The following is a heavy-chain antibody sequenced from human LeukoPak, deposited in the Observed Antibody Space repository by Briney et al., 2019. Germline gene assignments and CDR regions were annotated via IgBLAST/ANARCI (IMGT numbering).Heavy chain of an antibody. D-gene: IGHD3-3*01. CDR1: GGSISSGDYY. J-gene: IGHJ4*02. CDR3: ARGQAYYDFWSGHSSPDY. V-gene: IGHV4-39*07. Sequence: PSETLSLTCTVSGGSISSGDYYWSWIRQPPGKGLEWIGEINHSGSTNYNPSLKSRVTISVDTSKNQFSLKLSSVTAADTAVYYCARGQAYYDFWSGHSSPDYWGQGTLVTVSS. CDR2: INHSGST.